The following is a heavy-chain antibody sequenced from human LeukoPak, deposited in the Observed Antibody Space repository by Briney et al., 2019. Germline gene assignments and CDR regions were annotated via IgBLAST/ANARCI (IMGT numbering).Heavy chain of an antibody. CDR3: ARGRPIPDWEYFDY. Sequence: SETLSLTCTVSGGSISSSSYYWSWIRQPPGKGLEWIGYIDYTGGTNYNPSLKSRVTISVDTSKNQFSLKLSSVTAADTAVYYCARGRPIPDWEYFDYWGQGTLVTVSS. J-gene: IGHJ4*02. D-gene: IGHD1-26*01. V-gene: IGHV4-61*05. CDR2: IDYTGGT. CDR1: GGSISSSSYY.